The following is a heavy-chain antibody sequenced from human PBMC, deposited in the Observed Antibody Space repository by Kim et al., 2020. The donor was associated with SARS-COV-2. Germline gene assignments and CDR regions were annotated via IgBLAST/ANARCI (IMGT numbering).Heavy chain of an antibody. CDR3: ARGGSGWGSVYYYYGMDV. V-gene: IGHV4-59*13. CDR2: IYYSGST. J-gene: IGHJ6*02. CDR1: GGSISSYY. D-gene: IGHD6-19*01. Sequence: SETLSLTCTVSGGSISSYYWSWIRQPPGKGLEWIGYIYYSGSTNYNPSLKSRVTISVDTSKNQFSLKLSSVTAADTAVYYCARGGSGWGSVYYYYGMDVWGQGTTVTVSS.